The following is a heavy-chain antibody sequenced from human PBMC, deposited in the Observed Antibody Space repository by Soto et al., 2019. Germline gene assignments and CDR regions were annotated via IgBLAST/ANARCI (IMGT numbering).Heavy chain of an antibody. Sequence: SETLSLTCTVSGGSISSYYWSWIRQPPGKGLEWIGYIYYSGSTNYNPSLKGRVTISVDTSKNQFSLKLSSVTAADTAVYYCARGRQQLAFWFDPWGQGTLVTVSS. CDR2: IYYSGST. V-gene: IGHV4-59*01. CDR3: ARGRQQLAFWFDP. D-gene: IGHD6-13*01. J-gene: IGHJ5*02. CDR1: GGSISSYY.